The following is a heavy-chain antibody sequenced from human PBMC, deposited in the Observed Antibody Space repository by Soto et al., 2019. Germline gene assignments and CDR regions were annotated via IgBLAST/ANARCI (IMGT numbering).Heavy chain of an antibody. V-gene: IGHV1-69*12. CDR3: ARELESRSGSESLFDP. Sequence: QVQLVQSGAEVKKPGSSVKVSCKASGGTFGSYAISWVRQAPGQGLEWMGGIIPIFGTANYAQKFQGRVTITADESTSTAYMELSSLRSEDTAVYYCARELESRSGSESLFDPWGQGTLVTVSS. J-gene: IGHJ5*02. D-gene: IGHD1-26*01. CDR2: IIPIFGTA. CDR1: GGTFGSYA.